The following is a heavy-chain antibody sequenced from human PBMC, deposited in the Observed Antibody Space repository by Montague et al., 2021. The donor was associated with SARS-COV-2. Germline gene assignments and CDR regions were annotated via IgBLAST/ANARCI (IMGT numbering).Heavy chain of an antibody. CDR3: ARVMGGYYYGLGVSARFDY. CDR2: IYYSGST. V-gene: IGHV4-59*01. D-gene: IGHD3-10*01. Sequence: SETLSLTCTVSGGSISSYNWCWIRQRPRQGLEWIGYIYYSGSTNNYPSPKSRVSISVDTSKNQFSLKLSPVTAADTAVYYCARVMGGYYYGLGVSARFDYWGQGTLVTVSS. J-gene: IGHJ4*02. CDR1: GGSISSYN.